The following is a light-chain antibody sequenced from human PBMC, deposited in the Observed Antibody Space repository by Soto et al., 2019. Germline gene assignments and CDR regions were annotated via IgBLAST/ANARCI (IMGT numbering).Light chain of an antibody. CDR1: SSDVGGYNY. J-gene: IGLJ1*01. CDR2: DVS. V-gene: IGLV2-14*01. CDR3: SSYTSSSTLHV. Sequence: QAVVTQPASVSGSPGQSITISCTGTSSDVGGYNYVSWYQQHPGKAPKLMIYDVSNRPSGVSNRFSGSKSGSTASLTISGLQADDEADYYCSSYTSSSTLHVFGTGTKLTVL.